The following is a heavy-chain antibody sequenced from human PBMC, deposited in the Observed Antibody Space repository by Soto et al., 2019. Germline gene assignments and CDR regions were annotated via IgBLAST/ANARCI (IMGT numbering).Heavy chain of an antibody. CDR3: ARGDATKIVVTTYYAMDV. CDR1: GGSLSNYG. Sequence: QVQLVQSGAEVKKPGSSVKVSCKASGGSLSNYGISWVRQAPGQGLEWMGAIIPVFGTPNYAQKFQDRVTITADESTTTAYMEMRSLTSEETAVYYCARGDATKIVVTTYYAMDVWGQGTTVTVSS. J-gene: IGHJ6*02. V-gene: IGHV1-69*12. CDR2: IIPVFGTP. D-gene: IGHD3-22*01.